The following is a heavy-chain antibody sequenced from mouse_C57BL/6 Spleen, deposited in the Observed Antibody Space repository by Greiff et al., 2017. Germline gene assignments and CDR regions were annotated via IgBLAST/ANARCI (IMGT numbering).Heavy chain of an antibody. CDR2: IDPSDSYT. Sequence: QVQLQQPGAELVRPGTSVKLSCKASGYTFTSYWMHWVKQRPGQGLEWIGVIDPSDSYTNYNQKFKGKATLTVDTSSSTAYMQLSSLTSEDSAVCYCAIGGPYYYGISSSWFAYWGQGTLVTVSA. J-gene: IGHJ3*01. V-gene: IGHV1-59*01. CDR3: AIGGPYYYGISSSWFAY. D-gene: IGHD1-1*01. CDR1: GYTFTSYW.